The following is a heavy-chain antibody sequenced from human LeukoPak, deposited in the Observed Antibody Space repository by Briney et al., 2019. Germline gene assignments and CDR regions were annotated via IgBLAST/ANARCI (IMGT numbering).Heavy chain of an antibody. Sequence: PGGSLRLSCAASGFTFNYYWMGWVRQAPGKGLEWVANINQDGSDKYYVDSVKGRLTISRDNAKNSLYLQMSSLRAEDTAVYYCVREEGFYYYGMDVWGQGTTVTVSS. CDR2: INQDGSDK. CDR3: VREEGFYYYGMDV. CDR1: GFTFNYYW. V-gene: IGHV3-7*01. J-gene: IGHJ6*02.